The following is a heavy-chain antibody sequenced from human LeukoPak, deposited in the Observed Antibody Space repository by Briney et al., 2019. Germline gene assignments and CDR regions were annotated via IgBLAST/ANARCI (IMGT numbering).Heavy chain of an antibody. CDR2: LKQDGSEK. J-gene: IGHJ4*02. CDR3: VRVGASTSYYFDF. V-gene: IGHV3-7*04. Sequence: GGSLRLSCAASGFTFTNYWMNWVRQAPGKGLEWVANLKQDGSEKNYVDSVKGRFTISRDNAKNSLYLQMNSLRVEDTAVYYCVRVGASTSYYFDFWGQGTLVTVSS. D-gene: IGHD1-26*01. CDR1: GFTFTNYW.